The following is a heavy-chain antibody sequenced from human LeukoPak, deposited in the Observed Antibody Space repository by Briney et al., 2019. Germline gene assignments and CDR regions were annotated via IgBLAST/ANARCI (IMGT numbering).Heavy chain of an antibody. D-gene: IGHD2-15*01. Sequence: GGSLRLSCAASGFTFSSYCMHWVRQAPGKGLEWVSGICYDGSNKYYADSVKGRFTISRDNAKNTLYLKMNSLRDEDTAVYYCENPAYKDCSGRSCYTPGFDYWGQGTLVTVSS. CDR1: GFTFSSYC. CDR3: ENPAYKDCSGRSCYTPGFDY. CDR2: ICYDGSNK. V-gene: IGHV3-33*06. J-gene: IGHJ4*02.